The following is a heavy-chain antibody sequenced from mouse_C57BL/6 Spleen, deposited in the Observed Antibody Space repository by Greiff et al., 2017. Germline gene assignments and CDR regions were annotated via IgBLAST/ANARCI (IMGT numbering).Heavy chain of an antibody. CDR3: ARHEANSYFDC. D-gene: IGHD3-2*02. V-gene: IGHV5-9*01. CDR1: GFTFSSYT. Sequence: EVKLLEPGGGLVKPGGSLKLSCAASGFTFSSYTMPWVRQTPVKRLEWVATISGGGGNTYYPDSVKGRFTISRDNAKNTLYLQMSSLRSEDTALYYCARHEANSYFDCWGQGTTLTVSS. CDR2: ISGGGGNT. J-gene: IGHJ2*01.